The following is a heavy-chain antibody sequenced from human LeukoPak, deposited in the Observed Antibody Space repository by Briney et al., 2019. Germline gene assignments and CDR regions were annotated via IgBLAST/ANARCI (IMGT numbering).Heavy chain of an antibody. CDR2: INPNSGGT. CDR1: GYTFTGYY. J-gene: IGHJ4*02. Sequence: AAVKVSCKASGYTFTGYYMHWVRQAPGQGLEWMGWINPNSGGTNYAQKFQGRVTMTRDTSISTAYMELSRLRSDDTAVYYCARDRRGASSSWKYWGQGTLATVSS. V-gene: IGHV1-2*02. D-gene: IGHD6-13*01. CDR3: ARDRRGASSSWKY.